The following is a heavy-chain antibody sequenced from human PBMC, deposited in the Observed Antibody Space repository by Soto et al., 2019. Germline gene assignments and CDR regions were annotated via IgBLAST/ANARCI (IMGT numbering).Heavy chain of an antibody. J-gene: IGHJ4*02. V-gene: IGHV4-39*01. CDR3: ARHFVAVVIKGWGY. Sequence: QLQLQESGPGLVKPSETLSLICTVSGGSIDRSDYYWDWIRQPPGKGLEWIGTSYYNGNAYYNPSLRNRVTMSVDTSKNQFSLKLISVTAADTAVYYCARHFVAVVIKGWGYWGQGTLVTVSS. CDR1: GGSIDRSDYY. D-gene: IGHD3-22*01. CDR2: SYYNGNA.